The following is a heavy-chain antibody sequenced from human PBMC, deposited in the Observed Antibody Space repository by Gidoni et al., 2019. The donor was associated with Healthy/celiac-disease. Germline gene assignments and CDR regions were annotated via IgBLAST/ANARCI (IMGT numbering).Heavy chain of an antibody. J-gene: IGHJ4*02. CDR3: ARAPYGDYLRGVFDY. D-gene: IGHD4-17*01. Sequence: QVQLVQSGAEVKKPGASVKVSCTASGYTFTSYYMHWVRQAPGQGLEWMGLINPSGGSTSYAQKFQGRVTMTRDTSTSTVYMELSSLRSEDTAVYYCARAPYGDYLRGVFDYWGQGTLVTVSS. CDR2: INPSGGST. V-gene: IGHV1-46*01. CDR1: GYTFTSYY.